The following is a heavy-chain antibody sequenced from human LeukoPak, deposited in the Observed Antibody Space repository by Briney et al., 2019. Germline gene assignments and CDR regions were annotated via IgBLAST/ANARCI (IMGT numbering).Heavy chain of an antibody. CDR1: GFSFGDYA. Sequence: GGSLRLSCAASGFSFGDYAMHWVRQAPRKGLEWVSLIRADGGRTYYADSVNGRFTISRDNSKNSLYLQMNSLRTDDTALYYCGTWAFYHGLDVWGQGTTVTVSS. J-gene: IGHJ6*02. CDR2: IRADGGRT. D-gene: IGHD2/OR15-2a*01. CDR3: GTWAFYHGLDV. V-gene: IGHV3-43*02.